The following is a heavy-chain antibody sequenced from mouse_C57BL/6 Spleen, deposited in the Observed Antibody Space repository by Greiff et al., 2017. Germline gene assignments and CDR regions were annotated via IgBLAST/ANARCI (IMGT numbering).Heavy chain of an antibody. D-gene: IGHD1-1*01. J-gene: IGHJ3*01. CDR3: TTYGSSTWFAY. CDR1: GFNIKDDY. CDR2: IDPENGDT. Sequence: VQLQQPGAELVRPGASVKLSCTASGFNIKDDYMHWVKQRPEQGLEWIGWIDPENGDTEYASKFQGKATITADTSSNTAYLQLSSLTSEDTAVYYSTTYGSSTWFAYWGQGTLVTVSA. V-gene: IGHV14-4*01.